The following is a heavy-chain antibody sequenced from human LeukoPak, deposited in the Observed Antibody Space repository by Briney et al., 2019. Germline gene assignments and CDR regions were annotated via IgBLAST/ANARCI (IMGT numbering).Heavy chain of an antibody. CDR1: GFTFDDYT. V-gene: IGHV3-43*01. J-gene: IGHJ6*03. CDR2: ISWDGDST. Sequence: GGSLRLSCAASGFTFDDYTMHWVRQTPGKGLEWVSLISWDGDSTYYADSVKGRFSISRDISNNTVFLQMNSLRVEDTAVYYCEKDGDSSGYYSSYHNYMDVWGKGTSVTISS. CDR3: EKDGDSSGYYSSYHNYMDV. D-gene: IGHD3-22*01.